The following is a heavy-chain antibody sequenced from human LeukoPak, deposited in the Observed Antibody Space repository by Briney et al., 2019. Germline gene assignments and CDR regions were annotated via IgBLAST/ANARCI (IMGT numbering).Heavy chain of an antibody. CDR1: GFTFSSYA. D-gene: IGHD3-9*01. J-gene: IGHJ4*02. Sequence: GGSLRLSCAASGFTFSSYAMSWVRQAPGKGLEWVSAISGSGGSTYYADSVKGRFTISRDNSKNTLYLQMNSLRAEDTAVYYCAKEGDTHDILTGYLDYWGQGTLVTVSS. V-gene: IGHV3-23*01. CDR3: AKEGDTHDILTGYLDY. CDR2: ISGSGGST.